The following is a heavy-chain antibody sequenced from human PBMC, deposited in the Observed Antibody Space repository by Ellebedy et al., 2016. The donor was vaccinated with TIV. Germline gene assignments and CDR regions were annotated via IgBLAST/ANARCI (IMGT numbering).Heavy chain of an antibody. J-gene: IGHJ4*02. CDR2: ISYDGTNK. Sequence: GESLKISCSASGFTFTTYWLSWVRQAPGKGLEWVAVISYDGTNKYYADSVKGRFTISRDNTKNTLYLQMNSLRAEDTAVYYCAKDHQVVVTAIWDYWGQGTLVTVSP. CDR1: GFTFTTYW. CDR3: AKDHQVVVTAIWDY. V-gene: IGHV3-30*18. D-gene: IGHD2-21*02.